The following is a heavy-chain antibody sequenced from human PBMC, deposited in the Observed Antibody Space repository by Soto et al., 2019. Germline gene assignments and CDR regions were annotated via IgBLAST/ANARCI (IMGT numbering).Heavy chain of an antibody. CDR3: ARRGFGPLHGLVDV. CDR2: VHHSWGS. CDR1: GGSISSYY. V-gene: IGHV4-59*08. J-gene: IGHJ6*02. D-gene: IGHD3-10*01. Sequence: QVQLQESGPGLVKPSETLSLSCTVSGGSISSYYWSWFRQSPGKRMEWIGYVHHSWGSSYNPSLQSRGAISLDTAKSQSSLKVTSVTATATAVYYCARRGFGPLHGLVDVWGQGTTVTVSS.